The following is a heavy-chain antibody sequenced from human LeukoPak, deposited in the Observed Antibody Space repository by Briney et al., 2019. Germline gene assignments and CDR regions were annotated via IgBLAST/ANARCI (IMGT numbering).Heavy chain of an antibody. CDR2: IYYSGST. Sequence: SETLSLTCTVSGGSISSYYWSWIRKPPGKGPEWIGYIYYSGSTNYNPSLKSRVTISVDTSKNQFSLKLSSVTAADTAVYYCARAAYCSGGSCYAFDYWGQGTLVTVSS. CDR1: GGSISSYY. J-gene: IGHJ4*02. CDR3: ARAAYCSGGSCYAFDY. V-gene: IGHV4-59*01. D-gene: IGHD2-15*01.